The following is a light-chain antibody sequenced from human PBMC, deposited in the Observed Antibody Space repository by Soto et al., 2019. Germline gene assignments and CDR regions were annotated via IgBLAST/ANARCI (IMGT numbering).Light chain of an antibody. CDR2: GAS. Sequence: EIVLTQSPATLSLSPGERATLSCRSSQSVSSNLAWYQHKPGRAPRLLIYGASTRATGIPARFSGSGSGTEFTLTISSLQSEDFAVYYCQQYNNWPPTWTFGQGTKVDIK. V-gene: IGKV3-15*01. J-gene: IGKJ1*01. CDR1: QSVSSN. CDR3: QQYNNWPPTWT.